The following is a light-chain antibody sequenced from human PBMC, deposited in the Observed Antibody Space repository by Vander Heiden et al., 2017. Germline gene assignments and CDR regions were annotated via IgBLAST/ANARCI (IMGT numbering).Light chain of an antibody. CDR1: QSISSG. CDR2: DAF. V-gene: IGKV1-5*01. CDR3: QQYNSYSPHT. Sequence: DIQTTQYPSTLSASVGDRVTITCRASQSISSGLVCYQQKQRKAPKLLISDAFSLESGAPTRFSGSGCRTEFTLTISSLHLNEFPTYYGQQYNSYSPHTFGQGTKVEIK. J-gene: IGKJ1*01.